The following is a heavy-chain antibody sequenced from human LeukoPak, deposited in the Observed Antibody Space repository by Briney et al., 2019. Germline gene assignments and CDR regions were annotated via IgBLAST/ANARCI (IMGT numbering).Heavy chain of an antibody. Sequence: GGSLRLSCAASGFTFSSYAMHWVRQAPGKGLEWVSYISSSGSTIYYADSVKGRFTISRDNAKNSLYLQMNSLRAEDTAVYYCARAYGDYDFDYWGQGTLVTVSS. J-gene: IGHJ4*02. D-gene: IGHD4-17*01. CDR1: GFTFSSYA. V-gene: IGHV3-48*04. CDR3: ARAYGDYDFDY. CDR2: ISSSGSTI.